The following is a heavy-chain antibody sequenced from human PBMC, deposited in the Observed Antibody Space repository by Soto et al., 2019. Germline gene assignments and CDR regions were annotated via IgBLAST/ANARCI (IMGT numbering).Heavy chain of an antibody. CDR2: MQHTGNT. CDR3: AKDVSSRRWFDP. D-gene: IGHD3-16*01. Sequence: PSETLSLTCAVSGASIRSYHWSWIRQPAGKGLEWIGRMQHTGNTNYNPSLKSRVTMSVDTSKNQISLKMTSVTAADTAVYFCAKDVSSRRWFDPWGQGNLVTVSS. V-gene: IGHV4-4*07. J-gene: IGHJ5*02. CDR1: GASIRSYH.